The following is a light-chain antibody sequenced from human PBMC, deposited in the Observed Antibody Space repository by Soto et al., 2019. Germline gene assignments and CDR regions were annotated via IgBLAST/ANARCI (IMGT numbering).Light chain of an antibody. CDR3: QQRSSAIT. CDR2: DAS. V-gene: IGKV3-11*01. Sequence: EIVLTQSPATLPLSPGERATLSFRASQSVSSHLAWFQQGPGQAPRLLIYDASNRATGIPARFSGRGSGTDFTLTISSLEPEDFAVYYCQQRSSAITFGQGTRLEIK. J-gene: IGKJ5*01. CDR1: QSVSSH.